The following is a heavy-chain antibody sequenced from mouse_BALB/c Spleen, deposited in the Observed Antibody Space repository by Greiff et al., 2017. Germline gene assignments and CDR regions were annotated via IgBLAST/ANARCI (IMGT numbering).Heavy chain of an antibody. CDR1: GFTFSSYG. Sequence: EVQLVESGGDLVKPGGSLKLSCAASGFTFSSYGMSWVRQTPDKRLEWVATISSGGSYTYYPDSVKGRFTISRDNAKNTLYLQMSSLKSEDTAMYYCARLGLTNAMDYWGQGTSVTVSS. D-gene: IGHD3-1*01. V-gene: IGHV5-6*01. CDR3: ARLGLTNAMDY. J-gene: IGHJ4*01. CDR2: ISSGGSYT.